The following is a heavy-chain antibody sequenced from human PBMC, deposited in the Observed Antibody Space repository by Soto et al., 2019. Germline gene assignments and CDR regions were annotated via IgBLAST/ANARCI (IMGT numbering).Heavy chain of an antibody. CDR3: ARPDQYSSIIP. CDR1: GGSISSSSYY. V-gene: IGHV4-39*01. Sequence: QLQLQESGPGLVKPSETLSLTCTVSGGSISSSSYYWGWIRQPPGKGLEWIGSIYYSGGTYYNPSLKSRVPIVVDTSQNQCPLKLSSVTVADTAVYCCARPDQYSSIIPWGQGTLVPVSS. CDR2: IYYSGGT. J-gene: IGHJ5*02. D-gene: IGHD6-19*01.